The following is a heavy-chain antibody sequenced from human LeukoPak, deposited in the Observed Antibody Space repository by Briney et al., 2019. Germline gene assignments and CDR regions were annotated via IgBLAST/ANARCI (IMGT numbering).Heavy chain of an antibody. V-gene: IGHV4-59*08. CDR3: VRLYTSSWSIKHFYYSVMDV. CDR1: GGSISSYY. Sequence: SSETLSLTCTVSGGSISSYYWSWIRQPPGKGLEWIGYINYSGSSNYNPSLKTRVTISLDTSRNQFSLKLSSVTAADTAVYYCVRLYTSSWSIKHFYYSVMDVWGQGTTVTVSS. J-gene: IGHJ6*02. CDR2: INYSGSS. D-gene: IGHD6-13*01.